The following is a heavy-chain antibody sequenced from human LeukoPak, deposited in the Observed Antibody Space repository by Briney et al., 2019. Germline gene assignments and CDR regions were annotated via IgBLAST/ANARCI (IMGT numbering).Heavy chain of an antibody. CDR3: AKGSGYDFWSGYQN. J-gene: IGHJ4*02. D-gene: IGHD3-3*01. V-gene: IGHV3-43D*04. CDR1: GFTFVDYA. Sequence: GGSLRLSCAASGFTFVDYAMHWVRQAPGKGLEWVCLFSGYGGSTYYADPVKGRFTISRDNSRNSLHMQINRLRAEDTALYYCAKGSGYDFWSGYQNWGQGTLVTVSS. CDR2: FSGYGGST.